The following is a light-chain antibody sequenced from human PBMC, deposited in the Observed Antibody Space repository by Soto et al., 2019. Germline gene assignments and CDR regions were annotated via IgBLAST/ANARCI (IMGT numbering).Light chain of an antibody. Sequence: QAVVTQEPSFSVSPGGTVTLTCGLSSGSVSTSYYPSWYQQTPGQAPRTLIYSTNTRSSGVPDRFSGSILENKAALTITGAQADDESDYYCVLYMGSDVVFGGGTQLTVL. CDR1: SGSVSTSYY. CDR3: VLYMGSDVV. J-gene: IGLJ2*01. CDR2: STN. V-gene: IGLV8-61*01.